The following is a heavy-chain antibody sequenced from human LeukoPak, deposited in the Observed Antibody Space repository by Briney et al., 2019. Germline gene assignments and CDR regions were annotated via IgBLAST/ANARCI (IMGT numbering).Heavy chain of an antibody. CDR3: AREPSSSWYSGGFA. Sequence: SETLSLTCAVYGGSFSGYYWSWIRQPPGKGLEWIGEINHSGSTNYNPSLKSRVTISVDTSKNQFSLKLSSVTAADTAVYYCAREPSSSWYSGGFAWGQGTLVTVSS. CDR2: INHSGST. D-gene: IGHD6-13*01. CDR1: GGSFSGYY. J-gene: IGHJ5*02. V-gene: IGHV4-34*01.